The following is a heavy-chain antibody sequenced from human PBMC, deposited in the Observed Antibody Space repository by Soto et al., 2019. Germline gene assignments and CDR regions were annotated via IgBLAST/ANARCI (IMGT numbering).Heavy chain of an antibody. CDR3: ARVPKRWLQLNYYYYGMDV. D-gene: IGHD5-12*01. Sequence: GGSLRLSCAASGFTFSSYSMNWVRQAPGKGLEWVSSISSSSSSYIYYADSVKGRFTISRDNAKNSLYLQMNSLRAEDTAVYYCARVPKRWLQLNYYYYGMDVWGQGTTVTVS. J-gene: IGHJ6*02. CDR2: ISSSSSSYI. CDR1: GFTFSSYS. V-gene: IGHV3-21*01.